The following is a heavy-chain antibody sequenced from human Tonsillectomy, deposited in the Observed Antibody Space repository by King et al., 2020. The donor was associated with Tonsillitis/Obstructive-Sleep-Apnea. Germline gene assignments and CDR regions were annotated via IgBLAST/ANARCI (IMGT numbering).Heavy chain of an antibody. V-gene: IGHV3-48*02. CDR3: ASDGTTGYYYYYMDV. J-gene: IGHJ6*03. CDR2: IGSTSSTI. D-gene: IGHD1-1*01. Sequence: VQLVESGGGLVQPGGSLRLSCAASVFTFSSYTMNWVRQAPGKGLEWVSYIGSTSSTIYYADSVKGRFTISRDNAKNSLYLQMNSLRDEDTAVYYCASDGTTGYYYYYMDVWGKGTTVTVSS. CDR1: VFTFSSYT.